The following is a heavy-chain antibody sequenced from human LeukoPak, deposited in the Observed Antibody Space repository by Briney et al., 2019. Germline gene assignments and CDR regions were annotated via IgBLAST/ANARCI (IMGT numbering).Heavy chain of an antibody. J-gene: IGHJ4*02. D-gene: IGHD3-3*01. CDR1: GFTFSSYA. CDR2: ISGSGGST. V-gene: IGHV3-23*01. CDR3: ATRYDFWSGYYGY. Sequence: PGGSLRLSCAASGFTFSSYAMSWVRQAPGKGLEWVSAISGSGGSTYYADSVKGRFTISRDNSKNTLYLQMNSLRAEDTAVYYCATRYDFWSGYYGYWGQGTLVTVSS.